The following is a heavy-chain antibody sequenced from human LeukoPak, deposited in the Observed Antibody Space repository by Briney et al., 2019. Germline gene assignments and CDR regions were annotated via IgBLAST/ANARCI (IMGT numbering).Heavy chain of an antibody. Sequence: GGSLRLSCAASGFTFSSYAMSWVRQAPGKGLEWVSAISGSGRSTYYADSVKGRFTISRDNSKNTLYLQMNSLRAEDTAVYYCTNQQLVPYYFDYWGQGTLVTVSS. V-gene: IGHV3-23*01. CDR3: TNQQLVPYYFDY. J-gene: IGHJ4*02. D-gene: IGHD6-13*01. CDR1: GFTFSSYA. CDR2: ISGSGRST.